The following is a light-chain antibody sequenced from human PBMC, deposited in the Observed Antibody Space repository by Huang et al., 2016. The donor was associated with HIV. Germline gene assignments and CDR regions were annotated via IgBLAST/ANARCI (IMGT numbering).Light chain of an antibody. CDR2: GAS. Sequence: DIQMTQSPSSLSASVGDRVTITCRASQSISAYLNWYQQKPGKAPKLLIYGASTLQSGVPSRCSGSGAGKDFTLTINSLQPEDFATYYCQKSYTTPLTFGGGTKVEI. CDR1: QSISAY. CDR3: QKSYTTPLT. V-gene: IGKV1-39*01. J-gene: IGKJ4*01.